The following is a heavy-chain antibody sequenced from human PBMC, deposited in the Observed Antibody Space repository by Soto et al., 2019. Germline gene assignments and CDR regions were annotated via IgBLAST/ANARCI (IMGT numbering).Heavy chain of an antibody. Sequence: QVQLVESGGGVVQPGTSLRLACAASGLTFSHYGMHWVRQAPGKGLEWVALISLDGSNKYYADSVRGRFTIARDKSKNTQYMQIDSLRVGDTAVYYCAEDGFCSSTGCYPSHFNHWGQGALVTVSS. CDR1: GLTFSHYG. CDR2: ISLDGSNK. V-gene: IGHV3-30*18. CDR3: AEDGFCSSTGCYPSHFNH. J-gene: IGHJ4*02. D-gene: IGHD2-2*03.